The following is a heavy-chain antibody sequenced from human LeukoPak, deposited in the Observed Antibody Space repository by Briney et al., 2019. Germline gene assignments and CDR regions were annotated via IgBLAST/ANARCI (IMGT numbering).Heavy chain of an antibody. CDR2: ISYDGSNK. D-gene: IGHD3-22*01. V-gene: IGHV3-30*04. Sequence: GGSLRLSCAASGFTFSSYAMHWVRQAPGKGLEWVAVISYDGSNKYYADSVKGRFTISRDNSKNTLYLQMNSLRAEDTAVYYCARAPPMIAQRVRFDYWGQGTLVTVSS. CDR1: GFTFSSYA. CDR3: ARAPPMIAQRVRFDY. J-gene: IGHJ4*02.